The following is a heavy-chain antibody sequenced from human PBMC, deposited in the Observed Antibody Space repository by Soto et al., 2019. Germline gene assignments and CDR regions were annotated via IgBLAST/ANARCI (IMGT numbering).Heavy chain of an antibody. J-gene: IGHJ4*02. CDR2: ISPSNDNT. CDR3: AKDRESASYEPFDY. V-gene: IGHV1-18*04. D-gene: IGHD1-26*01. CDR1: GYTFSNFG. Sequence: QVQLVQSGTAVKKPGASVKVSCKASGYTFSNFGIDWVRQAPGQGLEWMGWISPSNDNTNYAQKFQGRVTMTTDTPTSTVYMELRSLRSDDTAVYFCAKDRESASYEPFDYWGQGTLVTVSS.